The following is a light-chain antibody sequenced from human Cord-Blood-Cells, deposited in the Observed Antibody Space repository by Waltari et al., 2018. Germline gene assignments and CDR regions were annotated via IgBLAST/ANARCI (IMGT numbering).Light chain of an antibody. CDR3: AAWDDSLSGRV. Sequence: QSVLTQPPSASGTPGQRVTISCSGSSSNIGSNYVYWYQQLPGTAPKLLIYRNNPRPSGAPDRFSGSKSGTSASLAISGLRSEDEADYYCAAWDDSLSGRVFGGGTKLTVL. J-gene: IGLJ3*02. CDR2: RNN. V-gene: IGLV1-47*01. CDR1: SSNIGSNY.